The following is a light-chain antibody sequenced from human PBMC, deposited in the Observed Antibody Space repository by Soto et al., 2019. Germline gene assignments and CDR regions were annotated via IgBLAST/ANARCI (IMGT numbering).Light chain of an antibody. V-gene: IGKV1-33*01. CDR2: DAS. CDR1: QDISNY. CDR3: QQYDHLPFT. Sequence: DIQMTQSPSSLSASVGDRVTITCQASQDISNYLNWYQQKSGKAPKLLIYDASNLETGVPSRFSGSGSGTDFTFTISSLQPEDIATYYWQQYDHLPFTFGPGTKVDIK. J-gene: IGKJ3*01.